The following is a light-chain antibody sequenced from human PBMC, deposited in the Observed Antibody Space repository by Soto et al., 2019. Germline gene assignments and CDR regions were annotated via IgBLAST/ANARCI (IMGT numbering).Light chain of an antibody. CDR2: GAS. V-gene: IGKV3-20*01. Sequence: EVVLTQSPGTLSLSPGERATLSCRASQTISNKYLAWYQQKPGRAPRLLIHGASNRASGIPDRFSGRGSGTDFTLIISRLEPEDFAVYYCQQYDLALTFGPGTRVDI. J-gene: IGKJ3*01. CDR3: QQYDLALT. CDR1: QTISNKY.